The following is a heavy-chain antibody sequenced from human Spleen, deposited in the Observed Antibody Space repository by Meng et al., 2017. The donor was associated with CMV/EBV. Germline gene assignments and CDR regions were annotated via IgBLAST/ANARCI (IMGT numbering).Heavy chain of an antibody. J-gene: IGHJ4*02. CDR2: IIPIFGTA. V-gene: IGHV1-69*05. CDR1: GGTFSSYA. D-gene: IGHD2-8*01. Sequence: SVKVSCKASGGTFSSYAISWVRQAPGQGLEWMGGIIPIFGTANYAQKFQGRVTITTDESTSTAYMELSSLRSEDTAVYYCARDAYGHKHFDYWGQGTLVTVSS. CDR3: ARDAYGHKHFDY.